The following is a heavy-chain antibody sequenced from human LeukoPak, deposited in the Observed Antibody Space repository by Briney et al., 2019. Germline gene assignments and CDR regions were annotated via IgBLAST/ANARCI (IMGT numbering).Heavy chain of an antibody. CDR1: GGSISSSSYY. V-gene: IGHV4-39*01. Sequence: KPSETLSLTRTVSGGSISSSSYYWGCIRQPPGKGLEWIGSIYYSGSTYYNPSLKSRVTISVDTSKNQFSLKLSSVTAADTAVYYCARLRGYCSSTSCSYYFDYWGQGTLVTVSS. CDR3: ARLRGYCSSTSCSYYFDY. D-gene: IGHD2-2*01. J-gene: IGHJ4*02. CDR2: IYYSGST.